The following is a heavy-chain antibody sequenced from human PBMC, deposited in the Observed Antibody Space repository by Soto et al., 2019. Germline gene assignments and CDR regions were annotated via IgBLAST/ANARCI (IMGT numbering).Heavy chain of an antibody. CDR2: IWTRSSLI. J-gene: IGHJ6*03. D-gene: IGHD4-17*01. V-gene: IGHV3-48*01. CDR1: GFPFSSYI. Sequence: PGGSLRLSCAAAGFPFSSYILNLVRPAPGKGLEWVAFIWTRSSLISYADSVRGRFTISRDNSKNTLYLQMNSLRAEDTAVYYCARDRGGDLTLYYMDVWGKGTTVTVSS. CDR3: ARDRGGDLTLYYMDV.